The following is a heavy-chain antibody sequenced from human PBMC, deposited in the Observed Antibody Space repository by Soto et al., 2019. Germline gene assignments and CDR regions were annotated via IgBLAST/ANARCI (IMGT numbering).Heavy chain of an antibody. J-gene: IGHJ4*02. D-gene: IGHD6-19*01. CDR3: AKADGEQWLIPHLDN. V-gene: IGHV3-23*01. Sequence: EVQLLESGGGVVQPGGSLRLSCVASGFNFKKFAMAWVRPAPGEGLEWVSGISCCGGSTSYADSVKGRFSTARDDSKNTLSLQMNGLRVEDTAQYFCAKADGEQWLIPHLDNWGQGTLVTVS. CDR2: ISCCGGST. CDR1: GFNFKKFA.